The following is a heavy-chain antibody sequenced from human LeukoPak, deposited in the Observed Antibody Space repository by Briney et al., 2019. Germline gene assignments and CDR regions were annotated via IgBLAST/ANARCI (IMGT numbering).Heavy chain of an antibody. J-gene: IGHJ5*02. CDR1: QFTFRNYA. Sequence: GESLRLSCVASQFTFRNYAMSWVRQAPGKGLEWVAAITGSGTNTYYSDSVKGRFVISRDNSKNTLFLYVNNLRAEDTAVYYCVKDPSGVDPWGQGTLVTVSS. V-gene: IGHV3-23*01. CDR2: ITGSGTNT. CDR3: VKDPSGVDP.